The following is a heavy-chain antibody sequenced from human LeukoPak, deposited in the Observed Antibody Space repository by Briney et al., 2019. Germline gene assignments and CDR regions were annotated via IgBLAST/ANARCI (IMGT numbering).Heavy chain of an antibody. Sequence: SESLSLTCAVYGGSLRDYYWSWMRQPPGKGLEGIGEINHSGSTNYNPSSKSRVTISVDTSKNQFSLKLSSVTAADTAVYYCARGQLHGDYSNYWGQGTLVTVSS. V-gene: IGHV4-34*01. CDR2: INHSGST. J-gene: IGHJ4*02. D-gene: IGHD4-17*01. CDR3: ARGQLHGDYSNY. CDR1: GGSLRDYY.